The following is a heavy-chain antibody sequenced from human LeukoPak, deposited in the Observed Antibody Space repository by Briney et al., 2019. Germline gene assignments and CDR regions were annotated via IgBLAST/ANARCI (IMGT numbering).Heavy chain of an antibody. D-gene: IGHD3-22*01. V-gene: IGHV3-23*01. CDR1: EFTFSNYV. J-gene: IGHJ4*02. Sequence: GGSLRLSCAASEFTFSNYVMNWVRQAPGKGLEWVSSIRQSGDITYYADSVKGRFTISRDNSKNTLYLQMNSLRAEDTAVYYCAKGIYDSSGYWTTFDYWGQGTLVTVSS. CDR2: IRQSGDIT. CDR3: AKGIYDSSGYWTTFDY.